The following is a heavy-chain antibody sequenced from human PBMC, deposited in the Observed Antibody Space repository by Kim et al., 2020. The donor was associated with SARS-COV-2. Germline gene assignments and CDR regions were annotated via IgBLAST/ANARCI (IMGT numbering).Heavy chain of an antibody. D-gene: IGHD6-13*01. J-gene: IGHJ6*02. CDR2: IRSKAYGGTT. Sequence: GGSLRLSCTASGFTFGDYAMSWVRQAPGKGLEWVGFIRSKAYGGTTEYAASVKGRFTISRDDSKSIAYLQMNSLKTEDTAVYYCTRDQVYSSSWPDPYYYYYGMDVWGQGTTVTVSS. CDR1: GFTFGDYA. CDR3: TRDQVYSSSWPDPYYYYYGMDV. V-gene: IGHV3-49*04.